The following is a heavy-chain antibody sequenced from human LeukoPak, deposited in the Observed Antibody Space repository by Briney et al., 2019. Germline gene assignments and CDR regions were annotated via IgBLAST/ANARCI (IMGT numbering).Heavy chain of an antibody. CDR3: ARGPRLMVTNPYYYYGMDV. CDR1: GGSISSYY. CDR2: IYYSGST. V-gene: IGHV4-59*08. D-gene: IGHD5-18*01. J-gene: IGHJ6*02. Sequence: PSETLSLTCTVSGGSISSYYWSWIRQPPGKGLEWIGYIYYSGSTSYNPSLKSRVTISVDTSKNQFSLKLSSVTAADTAVYYCARGPRLMVTNPYYYYGMDVWGQGTTVTVSS.